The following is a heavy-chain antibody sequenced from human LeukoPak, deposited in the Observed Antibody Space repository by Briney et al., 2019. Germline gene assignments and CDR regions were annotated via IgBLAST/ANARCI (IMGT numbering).Heavy chain of an antibody. J-gene: IGHJ3*01. Sequence: SETLSLTCTVSGGSISSYYWSWIRQPAGKGLEWIGRIYYSGSTNYNPSLKSRVTISVDTSKNQFSLKLSSVTAADTAVYYCARGTHYYDSSGYYAISWGQGTMVTVSS. V-gene: IGHV4-4*07. CDR3: ARGTHYYDSSGYYAIS. CDR1: GGSISSYY. CDR2: IYYSGST. D-gene: IGHD3-22*01.